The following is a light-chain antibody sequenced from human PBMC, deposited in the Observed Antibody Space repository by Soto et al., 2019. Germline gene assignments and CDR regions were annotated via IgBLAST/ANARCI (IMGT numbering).Light chain of an antibody. CDR2: GAS. Sequence: EIVMTQSPATLSVSPGERATLSCRASQRVRSNLAWYQQKPGQAPRLLIYGASTRATGIPARFSGSGSGTEFTLTISSLQSEDFAVYYSQQYNNWPSFTFGPGTKVDIK. CDR1: QRVRSN. CDR3: QQYNNWPSFT. V-gene: IGKV3-15*01. J-gene: IGKJ3*01.